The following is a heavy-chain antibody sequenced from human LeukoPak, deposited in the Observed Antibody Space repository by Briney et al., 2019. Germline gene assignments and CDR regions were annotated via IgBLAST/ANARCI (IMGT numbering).Heavy chain of an antibody. CDR1: GYTFTGYY. CDR3: AREGAVARDWFDP. J-gene: IGHJ5*02. V-gene: IGHV1-2*02. CDR2: INPNSGGT. D-gene: IGHD6-19*01. Sequence: ASVKVSCKASGYTFTGYYMHWVRQAPGQGLEWMGWINPNSGGTNYAQKFQGRVTMTRDTSISTAYMELSRLRSDDTAVYYRAREGAVARDWFDPWGQGTLVTVSS.